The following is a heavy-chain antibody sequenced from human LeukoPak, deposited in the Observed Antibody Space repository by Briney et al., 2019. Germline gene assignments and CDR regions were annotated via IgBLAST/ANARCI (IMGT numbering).Heavy chain of an antibody. CDR3: ARDRRGGYDLGWQLVRYYYYYYMDV. CDR2: FSGSGGST. D-gene: IGHD5-12*01. CDR1: GFTFSNYA. J-gene: IGHJ6*03. Sequence: PGGSLRLSCAASGFTFSNYAMSWVRQAPGKGLEWVSAFSGSGGSTYYADSVKGRFTISRDNAKNSLYLQMNSLRAEDTAVYYCARDRRGGYDLGWQLVRYYYYYYMDVWGKGTTVTVSS. V-gene: IGHV3-23*01.